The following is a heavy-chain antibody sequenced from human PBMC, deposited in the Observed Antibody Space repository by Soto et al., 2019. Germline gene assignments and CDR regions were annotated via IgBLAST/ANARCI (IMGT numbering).Heavy chain of an antibody. CDR1: GFTFSSYE. Sequence: GGSLRLSCAASGFTFSSYEMNWVRQAPGKGLERVSYISSSGSTIYYADSVKGRFTISRDNAKNSLYLQMNSLRAEDTAVYYCARDYCSGGSCYSVSYGFDYWGQGTLVTVSS. CDR2: ISSSGSTI. CDR3: ARDYCSGGSCYSVSYGFDY. D-gene: IGHD2-15*01. V-gene: IGHV3-48*03. J-gene: IGHJ4*02.